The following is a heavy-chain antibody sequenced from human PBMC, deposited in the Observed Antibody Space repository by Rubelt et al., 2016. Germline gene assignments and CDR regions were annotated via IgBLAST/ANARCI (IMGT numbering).Heavy chain of an antibody. CDR1: S. CDR2: ISSSSSYI. V-gene: IGHV3-21*04. CDR3: AKDLEWVVPAAFDY. J-gene: IGHJ4*02. Sequence: SMNWVRQAPGKGLEWVSSISSSSSYIYYADSVKGRFTISRDNAKNSLYLQMNSLRAEDTAVYYCAKDLEWVVPAAFDYWGQGTLVTVSS. D-gene: IGHD2-2*01.